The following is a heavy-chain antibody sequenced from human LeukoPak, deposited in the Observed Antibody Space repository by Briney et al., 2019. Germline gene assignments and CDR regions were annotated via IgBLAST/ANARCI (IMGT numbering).Heavy chain of an antibody. CDR2: ISATNGNT. J-gene: IGHJ4*02. V-gene: IGHV1-18*01. CDR1: GYTFTSYG. CDR3: ARRGYYASGTHYFDY. Sequence: ASVKVSCKASGYTFTSYGISWVRQAPGQGLEWMGWISATNGNTNYAQNFQGRVTMTTDTSATTAYMNLRSLRSDDTAVYYCARRGYYASGTHYFDYWGQGTLVTVSS. D-gene: IGHD3-10*01.